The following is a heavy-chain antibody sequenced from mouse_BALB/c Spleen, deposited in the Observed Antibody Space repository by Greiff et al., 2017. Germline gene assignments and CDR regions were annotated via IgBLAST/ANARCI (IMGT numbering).Heavy chain of an antibody. D-gene: IGHD2-4*01. CDR3: ARRVITTGGAWFAY. Sequence: DVHLVESGGDLVKPGGSLKLSCAASGFTFSSYGMSWVRQTPDKRLEWVATISSGGSYTYYPDSVKGRFTISRDNAKNTLYLQMSSLKSEDTAMYYCARRVITTGGAWFAYWGQGTLVTVSA. CDR1: GFTFSSYG. CDR2: ISSGGSYT. V-gene: IGHV5-6*01. J-gene: IGHJ3*01.